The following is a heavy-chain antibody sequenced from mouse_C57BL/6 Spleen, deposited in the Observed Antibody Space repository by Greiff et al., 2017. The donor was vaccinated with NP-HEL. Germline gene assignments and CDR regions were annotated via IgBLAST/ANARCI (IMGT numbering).Heavy chain of an antibody. CDR3: TGEDYGIWYFDV. CDR2: IRLKSDNYAT. CDR1: GFTFSNYW. Sequence: EVMLVEPGGGLVQPGGSMKLSCVASGFTFSNYWMNWVRQSPEQGLEWVAQIRLKSDNYATHYAESVKGRFTISRDDSKSSVYLQMNNLRAEDTGIYYCTGEDYGIWYFDVWGTGTTVTVSS. J-gene: IGHJ1*03. D-gene: IGHD1-1*01. V-gene: IGHV6-3*01.